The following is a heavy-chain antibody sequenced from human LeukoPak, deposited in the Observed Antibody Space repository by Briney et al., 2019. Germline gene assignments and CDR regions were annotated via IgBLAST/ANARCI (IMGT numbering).Heavy chain of an antibody. Sequence: SVKVSCKASGGTFSSYAISWVRQAPGQGLEWMGGIIPIFGTANYAQKFQGRVTITADESTSTAYMELSSLRSEDTAVYYCAREYSSGWFEMDYYGMDVWGQGTTVTVSS. J-gene: IGHJ6*02. D-gene: IGHD6-19*01. CDR3: AREYSSGWFEMDYYGMDV. CDR2: IIPIFGTA. V-gene: IGHV1-69*13. CDR1: GGTFSSYA.